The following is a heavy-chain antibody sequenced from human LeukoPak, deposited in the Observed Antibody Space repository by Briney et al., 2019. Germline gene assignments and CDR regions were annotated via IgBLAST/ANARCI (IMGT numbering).Heavy chain of an antibody. J-gene: IGHJ4*02. D-gene: IGHD1-7*01. CDR2: ISYDGTDE. Sequence: PGGSLRLSCTAFRFIFSYHAMHWVRQAPGKGLEWVAIISYDGTDENFADSVEGRFTISRDNSMNTLYLQMNSLRPEDTAVYFCARGGLVTGTKYALEYWGQGTLVTVSS. CDR3: ARGGLVTGTKYALEY. CDR1: RFIFSYHA. V-gene: IGHV3-30*01.